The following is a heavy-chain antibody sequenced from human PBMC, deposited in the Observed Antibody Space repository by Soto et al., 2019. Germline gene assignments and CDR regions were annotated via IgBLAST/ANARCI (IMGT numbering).Heavy chain of an antibody. CDR2: IYYSGST. V-gene: IGHV4-59*01. J-gene: IGHJ6*03. CDR1: GVSISSYY. Sequence: SETLSLTCTVSGVSISSYYWSWIRQPPGKGLEWIGYIYYSGSTNYNPSLKSRVTISVDTSKNQFSLKLSSVTAADTAVYYCARGNWNDHMDVWGKGTTVTVSS. D-gene: IGHD1-1*01. CDR3: ARGNWNDHMDV.